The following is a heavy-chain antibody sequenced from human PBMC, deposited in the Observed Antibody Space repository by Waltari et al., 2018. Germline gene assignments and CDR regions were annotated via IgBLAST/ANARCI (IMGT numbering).Heavy chain of an antibody. J-gene: IGHJ4*02. CDR3: ARQGGQGSGSQSDY. V-gene: IGHV4-39*01. Sequence: QLHLQLSGPGLVKPPETLSLTCTVPGVSISETLHFWAWIRQTAGKGLEWVGVGYYNGNTDYIPSLKSRVTILVYQAHTQFSLDWTSVTAADTAIYYCARQGGQGSGSQSDYWSQGKLVTVSS. CDR1: GVSISETLHF. D-gene: IGHD3-10*01. CDR2: GYYNGNT.